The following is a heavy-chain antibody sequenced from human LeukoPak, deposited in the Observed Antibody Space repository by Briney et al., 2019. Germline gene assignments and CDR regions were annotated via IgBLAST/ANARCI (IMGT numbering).Heavy chain of an antibody. CDR2: ISSSGSTV. V-gene: IGHV3-11*01. D-gene: IGHD6-19*01. CDR3: AREYSSGWYFRRTFDY. J-gene: IGHJ4*02. Sequence: GGSLRLSCAASGFTFSDYYMSWIRQAPGKGLEWVSYISSSGSTVYYADSVKGRFTISRDNAKNSPYLQMNSLRAEDTAVYYCAREYSSGWYFRRTFDYWGQGTLVTVSS. CDR1: GFTFSDYY.